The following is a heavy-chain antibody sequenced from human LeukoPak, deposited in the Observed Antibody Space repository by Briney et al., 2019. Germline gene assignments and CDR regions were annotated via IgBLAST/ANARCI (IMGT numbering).Heavy chain of an antibody. D-gene: IGHD4-23*01. CDR3: ARLRVAGGNGGYFDY. J-gene: IGHJ4*02. Sequence: ASVKVSCKASGYTFTGYYMHWVRQAPGQGLEWMGRINPNSGGTNYAQKFQGRVTMTRDTSISTAYMELIRLRSDEKAVYYCARLRVAGGNGGYFDYWGQGTLVTVSS. V-gene: IGHV1-2*06. CDR1: GYTFTGYY. CDR2: INPNSGGT.